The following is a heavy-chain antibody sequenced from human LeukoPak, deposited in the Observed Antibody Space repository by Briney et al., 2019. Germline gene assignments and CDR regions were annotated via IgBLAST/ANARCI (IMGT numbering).Heavy chain of an antibody. Sequence: GGSLRLSCAASGFSFSSQWMSWVRQAPGKGLEWVSYISSSCSTIYYADSVKGRFTISRDTAKNSLYLQMNSLRAEDTAVYYCAELGITMIGGVWGKGTTVTISS. J-gene: IGHJ6*04. CDR1: GFSFSSQW. V-gene: IGHV3-48*03. CDR3: AELGITMIGGV. D-gene: IGHD3-10*02. CDR2: ISSSCSTI.